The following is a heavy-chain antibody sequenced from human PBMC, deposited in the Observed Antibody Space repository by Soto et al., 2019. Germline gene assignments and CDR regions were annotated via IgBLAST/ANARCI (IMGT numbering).Heavy chain of an antibody. V-gene: IGHV4-31*03. CDR3: ARVNYYGSGSYSKWFDY. Sequence: QVQLQESGPGLVKPSQTLSLTCTVSGYSISSGGYYWSWIRQHPGKGLEGIGHIYYNGSTYYNPSLKSRVTISVDTSKNQLSLRLSSVTAADTAVYYCARVNYYGSGSYSKWFDYWGQGTLVTVSS. D-gene: IGHD3-10*01. CDR2: IYYNGST. CDR1: GYSISSGGYY. J-gene: IGHJ4*02.